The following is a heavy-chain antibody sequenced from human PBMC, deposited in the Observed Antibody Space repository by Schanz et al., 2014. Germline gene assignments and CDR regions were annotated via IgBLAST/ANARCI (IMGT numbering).Heavy chain of an antibody. D-gene: IGHD2-21*01. CDR3: APLDDCGGGCPINDAFDV. CDR2: IGDTT. J-gene: IGHJ3*01. Sequence: KLVESGGGLVQPGRSLKLSCSASGFTFSSYPMHWVRQAPGKGLEYVSAIGDTTYYADSVKGRFTISRDNSKNTLYLHMNSLRVEDTAVYYCAPLDDCGGGCPINDAFDVWGQGTMVTVSS. CDR1: GFTFSSYP. V-gene: IGHV3-64*04.